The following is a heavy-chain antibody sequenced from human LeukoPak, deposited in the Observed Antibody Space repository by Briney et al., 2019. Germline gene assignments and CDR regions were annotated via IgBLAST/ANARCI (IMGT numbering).Heavy chain of an antibody. CDR3: TRRVDSSGYYGIDY. CDR1: EFTFSSYS. CDR2: IRSKANSYAT. D-gene: IGHD3-22*01. Sequence: PGGSLRLSCAASEFTFSSYSMNWVRQAPGKGLEWVGRIRSKANSYATAYAASVKGRFTISRDDSKNTAYLQMNSLKTEDTAVYYCTRRVDSSGYYGIDYWGQGTLVTVSS. J-gene: IGHJ4*02. V-gene: IGHV3-73*01.